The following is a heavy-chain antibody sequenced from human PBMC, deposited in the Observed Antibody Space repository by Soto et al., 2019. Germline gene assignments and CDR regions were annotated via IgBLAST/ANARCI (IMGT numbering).Heavy chain of an antibody. CDR2: ISSSSSYI. J-gene: IGHJ4*02. V-gene: IGHV3-21*01. Sequence: EVQLVESGGGLVKPGGSLRLSCAASRFTFSSYSMNWVRQAPGKGLEWVSSISSSSSYIYYADSVKGRFAISRDNAKNSLFLKMNSLRAEDTAVYYCARDHCSSPSCYSPWGQGPLVTVSS. CDR3: ARDHCSSPSCYSP. CDR1: RFTFSSYS. D-gene: IGHD2-2*01.